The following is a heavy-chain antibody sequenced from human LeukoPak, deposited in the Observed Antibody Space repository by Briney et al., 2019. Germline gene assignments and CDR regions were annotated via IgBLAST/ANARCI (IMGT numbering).Heavy chain of an antibody. CDR3: AREVDYGDYYFDY. CDR2: IYSGGST. V-gene: IGHV3-53*01. CDR1: GFTVSSNY. D-gene: IGHD4-17*01. J-gene: IGHJ4*02. Sequence: GGSLRLSCAASGFTVSSNYMSWVRQAPGKGLEWVSVIYSGGSTYYADSAKGRFTISRDNSKNTLYLQMNSLRAEDTAVYYCAREVDYGDYYFDYWGQGTLVTVSS.